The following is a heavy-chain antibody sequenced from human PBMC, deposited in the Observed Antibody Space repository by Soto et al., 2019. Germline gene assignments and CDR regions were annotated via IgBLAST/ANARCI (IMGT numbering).Heavy chain of an antibody. Sequence: EVQLVQSGAEVKKPGESLKISCQGSVYSFSSYWIGWVRQMPGKGLEWMAFIDPHSNTRYSPSFEGQITISADKSISTAYLQWSSLNASDTAIYYCARRTYTSGWRHYFDYWGQGTLVTVSS. V-gene: IGHV5-51*01. CDR3: ARRTYTSGWRHYFDY. CDR2: IDPHSNT. CDR1: VYSFSSYW. J-gene: IGHJ4*02. D-gene: IGHD6-19*01.